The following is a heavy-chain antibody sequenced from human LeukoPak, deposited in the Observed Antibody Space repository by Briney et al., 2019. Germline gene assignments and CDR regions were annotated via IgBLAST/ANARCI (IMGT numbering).Heavy chain of an antibody. CDR2: IYYSGST. V-gene: IGHV4-39*02. Sequence: SETLSLTCTVSGGSISSSSYYWGWIRQPPGKGLEWIGSIYYSGSTYYNPSLKSRVTISVDTSKNQFSLKLSSVTAADTAVYYCAREPRKYSSSWYDKTHNWFDPWGQGTLVTVSS. CDR3: AREPRKYSSSWYDKTHNWFDP. J-gene: IGHJ5*02. D-gene: IGHD6-13*01. CDR1: GGSISSSSYY.